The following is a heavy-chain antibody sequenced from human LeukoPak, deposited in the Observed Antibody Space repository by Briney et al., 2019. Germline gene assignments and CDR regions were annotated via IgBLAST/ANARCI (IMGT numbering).Heavy chain of an antibody. CDR2: INPNTGNP. D-gene: IGHD3-16*02. Sequence: GASVKVSCKASGYTFTNYAMNWVGQAPGQGLEWMGWINPNTGNPMYAQGFAGRFVFSLDTSVTTTYLQINGLEAEDTAVYYCARAYQRLGGLSFPDSWGQGTLVTVSS. J-gene: IGHJ5*01. CDR1: GYTFTNYA. CDR3: ARAYQRLGGLSFPDS. V-gene: IGHV7-4-1*02.